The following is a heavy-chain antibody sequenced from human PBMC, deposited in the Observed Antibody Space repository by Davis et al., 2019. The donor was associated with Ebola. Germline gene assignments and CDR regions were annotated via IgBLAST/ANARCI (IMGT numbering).Heavy chain of an antibody. D-gene: IGHD3-22*01. CDR3: AKLFSYYYDSSGYSHAFDI. Sequence: GESLKISCAASGFTFSSYAMHWVRQAPGKGLEWVAVISYDGNNKYYADSVKGRFTISRDKSKNTLYLQMNSLRAEDTAVYYCAKLFSYYYDSSGYSHAFDIWGQGTMVTVSS. CDR2: ISYDGNNK. J-gene: IGHJ3*02. CDR1: GFTFSSYA. V-gene: IGHV3-30-3*02.